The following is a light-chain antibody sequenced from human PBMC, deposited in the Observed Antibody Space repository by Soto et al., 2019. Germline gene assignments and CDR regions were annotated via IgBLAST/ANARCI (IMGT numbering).Light chain of an antibody. CDR2: DAS. V-gene: IGKV1-5*01. J-gene: IGKJ1*01. CDR1: QSISSW. Sequence: DIQMTQSPSTLSASVGDRVIITCRASQSISSWLAWYQQKPGKAPNLLIYDASSFKSGVPSRFSGSGSGTEFTLTIISLQHDDFATYYYQQYNSYPWTFGQGTKVEIK. CDR3: QQYNSYPWT.